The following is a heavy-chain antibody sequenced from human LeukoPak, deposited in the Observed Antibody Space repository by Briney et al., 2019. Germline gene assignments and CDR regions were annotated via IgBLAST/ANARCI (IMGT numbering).Heavy chain of an antibody. D-gene: IGHD3-3*01. Sequence: ASVKVSCKASGYTFTSYGVSWGRQAPGQGLEWMGGISAYNGNTNYAQKLQGRVTMTTDTSTSTAYMELRSLRADDTAVYYCARDRPDFWSGLGYYYMDVWGKGTTVTVSS. CDR3: ARDRPDFWSGLGYYYMDV. CDR2: ISAYNGNT. J-gene: IGHJ6*03. V-gene: IGHV1-18*01. CDR1: GYTFTSYG.